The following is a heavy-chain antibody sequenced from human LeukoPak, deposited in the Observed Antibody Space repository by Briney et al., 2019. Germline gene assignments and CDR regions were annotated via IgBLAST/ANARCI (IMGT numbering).Heavy chain of an antibody. Sequence: PSETLSLTCAVYGGSFSGYYWSWIRQPPGKRLEWIGEINHSGSTNYNPSLKSRVTISVDTSKNQFSLKLSSVTAADTAVYYCARVPRELRVVVPAATARWNWFDPWGQGTLVTVSS. CDR2: INHSGST. CDR3: ARVPRELRVVVPAATARWNWFDP. V-gene: IGHV4-34*01. CDR1: GGSFSGYY. D-gene: IGHD2-2*01. J-gene: IGHJ5*02.